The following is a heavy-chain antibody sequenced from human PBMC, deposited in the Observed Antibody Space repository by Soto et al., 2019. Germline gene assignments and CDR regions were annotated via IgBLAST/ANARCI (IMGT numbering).Heavy chain of an antibody. CDR1: GYTFTGYY. D-gene: IGHD7-27*01. J-gene: IGHJ3*02. CDR3: ARWGQGGDAFDI. CDR2: INPNSGGT. V-gene: IGHV1-2*02. Sequence: QVQLVQSGAEVKKPGASVKVSCKASGYTFTGYYMHWVRQAPGQGLEWMGWINPNSGGTTYAQKFQGRVTRTRDTSISTAYMELSRLRSDDTAGYYCARWGQGGDAFDIWGQGTMVTVSS.